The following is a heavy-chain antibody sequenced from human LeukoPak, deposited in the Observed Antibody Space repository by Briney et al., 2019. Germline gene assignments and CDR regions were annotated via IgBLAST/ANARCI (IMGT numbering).Heavy chain of an antibody. Sequence: RSGGSLRLSCAASGGTFSSYSMNWVRQAPGKGLEWVSSISSSSSYIYYADSVKGRFTISRDNAKNSLYLQMNSLRAEDTAVYYCARVRGDYGDYPLDYWGQGTLVTVSS. CDR3: ARVRGDYGDYPLDY. J-gene: IGHJ4*02. D-gene: IGHD4-17*01. V-gene: IGHV3-21*01. CDR1: GGTFSSYS. CDR2: ISSSSSYI.